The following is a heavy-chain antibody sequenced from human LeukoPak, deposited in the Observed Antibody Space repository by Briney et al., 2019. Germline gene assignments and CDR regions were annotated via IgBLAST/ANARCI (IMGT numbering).Heavy chain of an antibody. CDR2: IYYSGST. Sequence: SETLSLTCTVSGGSISSYYWSWIRQPPGKGLEWIGYIYYSGSTNYNPSLKSRVTISVDTSKNQFFLKLSSVTAADTAVYYCARDRIEWSTTLAALDAFDIWGQGTMVTVSS. J-gene: IGHJ3*02. CDR3: ARDRIEWSTTLAALDAFDI. V-gene: IGHV4-59*01. D-gene: IGHD2/OR15-2a*01. CDR1: GGSISSYY.